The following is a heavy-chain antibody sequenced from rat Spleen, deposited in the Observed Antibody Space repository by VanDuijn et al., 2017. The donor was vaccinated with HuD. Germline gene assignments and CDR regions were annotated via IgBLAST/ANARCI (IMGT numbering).Heavy chain of an antibody. CDR2: INTDGART. CDR1: GFTFSNFG. CDR3: AKEGFEVTFAH. D-gene: IGHD3-7*01. V-gene: IGHV5-19*01. J-gene: IGHJ3*01. Sequence: EVQLVESGGGLVQPGRSLKVSCAASGFTFSNFGTHWIRQAPTKGLEWVASINTDGARTYYLDSVKGRFTISRDKAENTVYLQMNSLRSEDTATYYCAKEGFEVTFAHWGQGTLVTVSS.